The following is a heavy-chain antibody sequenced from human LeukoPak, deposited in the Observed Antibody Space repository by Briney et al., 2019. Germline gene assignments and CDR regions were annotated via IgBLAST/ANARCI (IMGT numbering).Heavy chain of an antibody. CDR2: IIPIFGTA. CDR1: GGTFSSYA. Sequence: PVASVTVSCKASGGTFSSYAVGWVRQAPGQGLEWMGGIIPIFGTANYAQKFQGRVTITADESTSTAYMELSSLRSEDTAVYYCARGAGVLTGYYTSPPLFDYWGQGTLVTVSS. V-gene: IGHV1-69*01. D-gene: IGHD3-9*01. CDR3: ARGAGVLTGYYTSPPLFDY. J-gene: IGHJ4*02.